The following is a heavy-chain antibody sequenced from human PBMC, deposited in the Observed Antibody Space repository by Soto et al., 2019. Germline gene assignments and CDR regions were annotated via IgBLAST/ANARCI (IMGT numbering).Heavy chain of an antibody. CDR1: GFTFRSYG. V-gene: IGHV3-30*18. J-gene: IGHJ6*02. Sequence: GGSLRLSCAASGFTFRSYGMHWVRQAPGKGLEWVAVISYDGSNKYYADSVKGRFTISRDNSKNTLYLQMNSLRAEDTAVYYCAKGRSYYYYYGVDVWGQGTTVTVSS. CDR2: ISYDGSNK. CDR3: AKGRSYYYYYGVDV.